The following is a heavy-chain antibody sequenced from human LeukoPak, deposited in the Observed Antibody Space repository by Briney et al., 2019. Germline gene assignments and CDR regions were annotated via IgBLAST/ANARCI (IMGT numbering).Heavy chain of an antibody. CDR3: AKDYTSNWYDALDI. V-gene: IGHV3-23*01. J-gene: IGHJ3*02. CDR1: GFTFSSYA. D-gene: IGHD6-13*01. Sequence: GGSLRLSCAASGFTFSSYAMSWVRQAPGKGLEWVSSISGSGGSTYFADSVKGRFTISRDNSKNTLYLQMNSLRAEDTAVYFCAKDYTSNWYDALDIWGQGTMVTVSS. CDR2: ISGSGGST.